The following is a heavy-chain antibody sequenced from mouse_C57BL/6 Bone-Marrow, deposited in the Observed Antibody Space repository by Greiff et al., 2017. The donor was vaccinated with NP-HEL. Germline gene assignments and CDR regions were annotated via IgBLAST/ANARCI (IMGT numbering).Heavy chain of an antibody. J-gene: IGHJ3*01. CDR1: GYTFTSYW. CDR3: ERWGP. Sequence: QVHVKQPGAELVRPGTSVKLSCKASGYTFTSYWMHWVKQRPGQGLEWIGVIDPSDSYTNYNQKFKGKATLTVDTSSSTAYMQLSSLTSEDSAVYYCERWGPWGQGTLVTVSA. V-gene: IGHV1-59*01. CDR2: IDPSDSYT. D-gene: IGHD3-3*01.